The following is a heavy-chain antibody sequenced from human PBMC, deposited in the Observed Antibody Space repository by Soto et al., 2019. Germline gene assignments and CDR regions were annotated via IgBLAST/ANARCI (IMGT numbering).Heavy chain of an antibody. D-gene: IGHD4-17*01. J-gene: IGHJ6*03. CDR1: GGSISSYY. CDR2: IYYSGST. CDR3: AGYHDYGDFYYYYYYMDV. Sequence: SETLSLTCTVSGGSISSYYWSWIRQPPGKGLEWIGYIYYSGSTNYNPSLKSRVTISVDTSKNQFSLKLSSVTAADTAVYYCAGYHDYGDFYYYYYYMDVWGKGTTVTVSS. V-gene: IGHV4-59*08.